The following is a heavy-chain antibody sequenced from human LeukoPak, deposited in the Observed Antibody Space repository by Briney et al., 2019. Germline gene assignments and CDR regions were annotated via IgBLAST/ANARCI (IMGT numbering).Heavy chain of an antibody. CDR2: INHSGST. V-gene: IGHV4-34*01. CDR3: ARNRAFLGYCSSISSPRGNWFDP. Sequence: SETLSLTCAVYGGSFSGYYWSWIRQPPGKGLEWIGEINHSGSTNYNPSLKSRVTISVDTSKNQFSLKLSSVTAADTAVYYCARNRAFLGYCSSISSPRGNWFDPWGQGTLVTVSS. CDR1: GGSFSGYY. D-gene: IGHD2-2*01. J-gene: IGHJ5*02.